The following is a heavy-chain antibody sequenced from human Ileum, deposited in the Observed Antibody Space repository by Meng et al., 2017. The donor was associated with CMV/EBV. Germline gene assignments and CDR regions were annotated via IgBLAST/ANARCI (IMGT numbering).Heavy chain of an antibody. D-gene: IGHD6-13*01. J-gene: IGHJ1*01. CDR1: GFSLTTNVES. CDR2: IHGGGGK. CDR3: AHRRGIEEYFQH. Sequence: QITLKESGPTLVKPTQTLTLTCTFSGFSLTTNVESVGWIRQPPGKALEWLALIHGGGGKQYSPSLQSRLTATRDTSKNQVVLTMTNMDPVDTATYSCAHRRGIEEYFQHWGQGTLVTASS. V-gene: IGHV2-5*02.